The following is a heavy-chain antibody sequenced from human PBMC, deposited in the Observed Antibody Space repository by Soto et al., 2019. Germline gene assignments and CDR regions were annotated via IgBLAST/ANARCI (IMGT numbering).Heavy chain of an antibody. CDR1: GFTFSSYG. Sequence: VQLVESGGGVVQPGRSLRLSCAASGFTFSSYGMHWVRQAPGKGLEWVAVISYDGSNKYYADSVKGRFTISRDNSKNTLYLQMNSLRAEDTAVYYCAKLGYCSGGSCKPLDYWGQGTLVTVSS. J-gene: IGHJ4*02. V-gene: IGHV3-30*18. D-gene: IGHD2-15*01. CDR2: ISYDGSNK. CDR3: AKLGYCSGGSCKPLDY.